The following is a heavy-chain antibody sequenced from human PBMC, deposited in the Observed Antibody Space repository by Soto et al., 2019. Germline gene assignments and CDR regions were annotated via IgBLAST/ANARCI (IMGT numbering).Heavy chain of an antibody. V-gene: IGHV4-31*03. Sequence: SETLSLTCTVSGGSISSGGYYWSWIRQHPGKGLEWIGYIYYSGSTYYNPSLKSRVTISVDTSKNQFSLKLSSVTAADTAVYYCARVYYDFWSGPLKIWGQGTMVTVSS. CDR2: IYYSGST. CDR3: ARVYYDFWSGPLKI. J-gene: IGHJ3*02. D-gene: IGHD3-3*01. CDR1: GGSISSGGYY.